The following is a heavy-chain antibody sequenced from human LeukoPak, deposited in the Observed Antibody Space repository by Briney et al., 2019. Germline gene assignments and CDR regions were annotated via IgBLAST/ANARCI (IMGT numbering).Heavy chain of an antibody. CDR3: ARHEKVYGASFDY. CDR1: GGSFSGYY. D-gene: IGHD2-8*01. Sequence: KPSETLSLTCAVYGGSFSGYYWSWIRQPPGKGLEWIGEINHSGSTNYNPSLKSRVTISVDTSKNQFSLKLNSVTAADTAIYYCARHEKVYGASFDYWGQGTLVTVSS. CDR2: INHSGST. V-gene: IGHV4-34*01. J-gene: IGHJ4*02.